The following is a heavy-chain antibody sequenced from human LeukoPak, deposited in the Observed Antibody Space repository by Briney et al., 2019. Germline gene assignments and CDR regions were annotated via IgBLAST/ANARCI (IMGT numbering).Heavy chain of an antibody. V-gene: IGHV3-48*01. D-gene: IGHD5-18*01. CDR1: GFTFSSHS. CDR2: ISSSSSTI. J-gene: IGHJ4*02. Sequence: PGGSLRLSCAASGFTFSSHSMNWVRQAPGKGLEWVSYISSSSSTIYYADSVKGRFTISRDNAKNSLYLQMNSLRAEDTTVYYCARGRKYTSGYRVTELGSGYSDYWGQGTLVTVSS. CDR3: ARGRKYTSGYRVTELGSGYSDY.